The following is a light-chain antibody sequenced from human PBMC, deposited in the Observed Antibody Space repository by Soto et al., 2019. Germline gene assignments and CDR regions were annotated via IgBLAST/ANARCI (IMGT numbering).Light chain of an antibody. CDR2: DNI. J-gene: IGLJ2*01. CDR1: ISNIGNNS. Sequence: QSALTQPPSVSAAPGQRVSISCSGSISNIGNNSVSWYQFLPGTAPKLLIYDNIERPSGIPDRFSGSKSGTSATLGITGVQTGDEADYACGTWDGSLSAVVFGGGTKVTVL. V-gene: IGLV1-51*01. CDR3: GTWDGSLSAVV.